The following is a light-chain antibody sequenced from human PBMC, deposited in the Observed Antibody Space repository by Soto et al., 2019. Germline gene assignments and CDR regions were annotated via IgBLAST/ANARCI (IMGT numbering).Light chain of an antibody. Sequence: QSALTQPASVSGFPGQSITISCTGTSSDLGAYNYVSWYQQHPGKAPKIIIYEVNNRPSGVSNRFSGSKSGYTASLTISQLQTEDEADYYCSSYRRTSTSSWVFGGGTKVTVL. J-gene: IGLJ3*02. V-gene: IGLV2-14*01. CDR3: SSYRRTSTSSWV. CDR2: EVN. CDR1: SSDLGAYNY.